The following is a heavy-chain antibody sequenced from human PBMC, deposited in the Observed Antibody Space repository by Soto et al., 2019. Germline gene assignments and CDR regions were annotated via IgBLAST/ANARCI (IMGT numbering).Heavy chain of an antibody. V-gene: IGHV1-69*13. CDR1: GGTFSSYA. D-gene: IGHD5-12*01. CDR2: IIPIFGTA. J-gene: IGHJ4*02. CDR3: ASWAVEMATIFDY. Sequence: ASVKVSCKASGGTFSSYAISWVRQAPGQGLEWMGGIIPIFGTANYAQKFQGRVTITADESTSTAYMELSSLRSEDTAVYYCASWAVEMATIFDYWGQGTLVTVSS.